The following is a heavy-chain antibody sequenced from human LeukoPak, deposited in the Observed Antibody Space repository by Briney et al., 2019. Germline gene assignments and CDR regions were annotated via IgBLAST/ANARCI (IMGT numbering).Heavy chain of an antibody. Sequence: GGSLRLSCAASGFTFSNYWMHWVRQAPGKGLVWVSRINSDGSSTTSAGSVKGRFTISKGNAKNALYLQMNSLRAEDTAVYYCAKGGATVIDYWGQGTLVTVSS. D-gene: IGHD4-17*01. J-gene: IGHJ4*02. CDR3: AKGGATVIDY. CDR1: GFTFSNYW. V-gene: IGHV3-74*01. CDR2: INSDGSST.